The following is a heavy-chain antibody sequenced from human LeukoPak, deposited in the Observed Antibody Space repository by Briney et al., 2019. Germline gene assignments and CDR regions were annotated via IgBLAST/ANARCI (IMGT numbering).Heavy chain of an antibody. V-gene: IGHV1-69*13. CDR2: IIPIFGTA. Sequence: ASVKVSCKASGGTFSSYAISGVRQAPGQGLEWMGGIIPIFGTANDAQKLQGRVTITADESTSTAYMELSSLRSEDTAEYYCARDSLGATTFWGQGTLVTVSS. D-gene: IGHD1-26*01. J-gene: IGHJ4*02. CDR3: ARDSLGATTF. CDR1: GGTFSSYA.